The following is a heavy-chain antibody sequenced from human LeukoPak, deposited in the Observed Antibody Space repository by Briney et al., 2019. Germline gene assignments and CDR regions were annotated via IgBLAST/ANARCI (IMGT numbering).Heavy chain of an antibody. CDR3: ASGYCSSTSCPGIAFDI. Sequence: ASVKVSCKASGYTFTSYGISWVRQAPGQGLEWMGWISAYNGNTNYAQKLQGRVTMTTDTSTSTAYMELRSLRSEDTAVYYCASGYCSSTSCPGIAFDIWGQGTMVTVSS. CDR2: ISAYNGNT. V-gene: IGHV1-18*01. CDR1: GYTFTSYG. J-gene: IGHJ3*02. D-gene: IGHD2-2*03.